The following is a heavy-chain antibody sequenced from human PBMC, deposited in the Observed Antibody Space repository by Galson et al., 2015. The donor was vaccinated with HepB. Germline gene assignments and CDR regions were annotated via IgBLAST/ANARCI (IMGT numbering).Heavy chain of an antibody. CDR1: GFTFSSYG. D-gene: IGHD3-22*01. V-gene: IGHV3-30*02. J-gene: IGHJ4*02. CDR2: IRYDGSNK. Sequence: SLRLSCAASGFTFSSYGMHWVRQAPGKGLEWVAFIRYDGSNKYYADSVKGRFTISGDNSKNTLYLQMNSLRAEDTAVYYCAKDRYYDSSADLDYWGQGTLVTVSS. CDR3: AKDRYYDSSADLDY.